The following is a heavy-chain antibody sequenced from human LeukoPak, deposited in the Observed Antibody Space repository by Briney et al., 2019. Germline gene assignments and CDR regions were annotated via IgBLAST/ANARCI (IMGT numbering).Heavy chain of an antibody. Sequence: ASVKVSCKASGYTFTSYDINWVRQATGQGLEWMGWVNPNSGNTGYAQKLQGRVTMTRNTSISTAYMELSSLRSEDTAVYYCARGQYSSSWSYYYYYMDVWGKGTTVTVSS. J-gene: IGHJ6*03. V-gene: IGHV1-8*01. CDR1: GYTFTSYD. CDR2: VNPNSGNT. D-gene: IGHD6-6*01. CDR3: ARGQYSSSWSYYYYYMDV.